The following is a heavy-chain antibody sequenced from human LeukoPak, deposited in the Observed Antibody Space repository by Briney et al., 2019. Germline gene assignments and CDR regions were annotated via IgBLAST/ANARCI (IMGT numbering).Heavy chain of an antibody. D-gene: IGHD5-18*01. CDR3: ARVEGYSYGYFDY. CDR2: IIPILGIA. Sequence: ASVKVSCKASGGTFSSYTISWVRQAPGQGLEWMGRIIPILGIANYAQKFQGRVTITADKSTSTAYMELSGLRSEDTAVYYCARVEGYSYGYFDYWGQGTLVTVSS. CDR1: GGTFSSYT. V-gene: IGHV1-69*02. J-gene: IGHJ4*02.